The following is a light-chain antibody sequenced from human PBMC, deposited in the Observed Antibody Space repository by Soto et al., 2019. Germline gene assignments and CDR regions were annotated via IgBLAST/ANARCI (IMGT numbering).Light chain of an antibody. CDR1: QSVGTN. J-gene: IGKJ1*01. Sequence: MVLTQSPATLSVSPVERATLSCRASQSVGTNFAWYHQKPGQAPRLLVYGASTRATGIPARFSGSGAGTDFTLTITSLQSEDFGVYFCQQYKDWPTTFGQGTKVDIK. V-gene: IGKV3-15*01. CDR3: QQYKDWPTT. CDR2: GAS.